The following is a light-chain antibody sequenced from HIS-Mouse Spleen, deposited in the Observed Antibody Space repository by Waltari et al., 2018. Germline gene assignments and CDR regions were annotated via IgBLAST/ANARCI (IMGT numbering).Light chain of an antibody. CDR1: SSDGGSYNL. Sequence: QSALTQPASVSVSPGQSITISCTGTSSDGGSYNLVSWYQQHPGKAPKLMIYEGSKRPSGVSNRFSGSKSGNTASLTISGLQAEDEADYYCCSHAGSSTWVFGGGTKLTVL. CDR2: EGS. CDR3: CSHAGSSTWV. J-gene: IGLJ3*02. V-gene: IGLV2-23*01.